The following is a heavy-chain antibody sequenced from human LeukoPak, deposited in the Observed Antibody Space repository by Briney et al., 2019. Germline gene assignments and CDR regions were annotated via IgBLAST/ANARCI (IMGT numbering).Heavy chain of an antibody. CDR3: ARRQQFSVSYGDIDH. V-gene: IGHV3-23*01. CDR1: GFTFSSND. Sequence: GGSLRLSCAASGFTFSSNDMTWVRQTPRKGLEWVSTISFSGANTFYADSVKGRFTISRDNSNNTLYLQMNSLRDEDTALYYCARRQQFSVSYGDIDHWGQGALVTVSS. CDR2: ISFSGANT. J-gene: IGHJ4*02. D-gene: IGHD1-26*01.